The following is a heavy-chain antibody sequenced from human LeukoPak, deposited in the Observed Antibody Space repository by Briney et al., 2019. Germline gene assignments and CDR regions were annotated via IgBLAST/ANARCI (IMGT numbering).Heavy chain of an antibody. J-gene: IGHJ6*02. D-gene: IGHD5-12*01. Sequence: ASVKVSCKAFGYTFTSYAMHWVRQAPGQRLEWMGWINAGNGNTKYSQKFQGRVTITRDTSASTAYMELSSLRSEDTAVYYCARDWGYSGYDSPSYYYYYGMDVWGQGTTVTVSS. CDR2: INAGNGNT. CDR1: GYTFTSYA. CDR3: ARDWGYSGYDSPSYYYYYGMDV. V-gene: IGHV1-3*01.